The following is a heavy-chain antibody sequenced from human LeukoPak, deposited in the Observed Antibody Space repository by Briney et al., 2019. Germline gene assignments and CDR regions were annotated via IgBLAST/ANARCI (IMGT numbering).Heavy chain of an antibody. J-gene: IGHJ4*02. CDR3: ARGGLSTRWGLDY. V-gene: IGHV1-18*01. Sequence: ASVKVSCKASGYIFTTNGINWVRQAPGQGLEWVAYISAYSGVTNSAQKFRDRVTMTTDTSTRTAYMELRSLTSDDSAVYYCARGGLSTRWGLDYWGQGTLVTVSS. D-gene: IGHD6-13*01. CDR2: ISAYSGVT. CDR1: GYIFTTNG.